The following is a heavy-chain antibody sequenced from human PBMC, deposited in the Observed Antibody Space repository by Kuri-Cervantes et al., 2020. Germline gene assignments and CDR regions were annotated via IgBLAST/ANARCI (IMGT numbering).Heavy chain of an antibody. V-gene: IGHV4-34*01. Sequence: SETLSLTCTVSGGSISSYYWSWIRQPPGKGLEWIGEINHSGSTNYNPSLKSRVTISVDTSKNQFSLKLSSVTAADTAVYYCAKMIRGYYYSYYYMDVWGKGTTVTVSS. CDR3: AKMIRGYYYSYYYMDV. D-gene: IGHD3-16*01. CDR2: INHSGST. J-gene: IGHJ6*03. CDR1: GGSISSYY.